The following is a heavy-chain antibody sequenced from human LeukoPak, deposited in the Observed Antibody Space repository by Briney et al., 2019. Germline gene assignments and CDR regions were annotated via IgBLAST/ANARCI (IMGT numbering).Heavy chain of an antibody. D-gene: IGHD1-1*01. CDR1: GGSISSSTYY. J-gene: IGHJ4*02. CDR3: ARTGSTGGY. Sequence: SETLSLTCTVSGGSISSSTYYWGWIRQPPGKGLEWIASIYYTGSTNYNPSLKSRVTISVDTSKNQFSLKLSSVTAADTAVYYCARTGSTGGYWGQGTLVTVSS. CDR2: IYYTGST. V-gene: IGHV4-39*01.